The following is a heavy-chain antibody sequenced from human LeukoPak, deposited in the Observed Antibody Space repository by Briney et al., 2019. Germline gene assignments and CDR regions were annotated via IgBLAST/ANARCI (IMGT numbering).Heavy chain of an antibody. Sequence: GGSLRLSCAVAGFTFSSYAMSWVRQAPGKGLEWVSAISGSGGSTYYADSVKGRFTISRDNSKNTLYLQMNSLRAEDTAVYYCAKSQTVYVKSGFDYWGQGTLVTVSS. D-gene: IGHD5/OR15-5a*01. CDR1: GFTFSSYA. CDR2: ISGSGGST. J-gene: IGHJ4*02. CDR3: AKSQTVYVKSGFDY. V-gene: IGHV3-23*01.